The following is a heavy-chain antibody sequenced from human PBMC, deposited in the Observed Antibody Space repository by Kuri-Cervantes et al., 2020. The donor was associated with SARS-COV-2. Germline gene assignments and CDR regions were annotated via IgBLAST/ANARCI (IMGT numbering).Heavy chain of an antibody. V-gene: IGHV3-48*04. CDR2: ISSSGSTI. Sequence: GESLKISCAASGFTFSSYSMNWVRQAPGKGLEWISYISSSGSTIYYADSVKGRFTISRDYAKSSLYLQMNSLRAEDTAFYYCARLATGGSFSDWGQGTLVTVSS. CDR3: ARLATGGSFSD. CDR1: GFTFSSYS. J-gene: IGHJ4*02. D-gene: IGHD1-26*01.